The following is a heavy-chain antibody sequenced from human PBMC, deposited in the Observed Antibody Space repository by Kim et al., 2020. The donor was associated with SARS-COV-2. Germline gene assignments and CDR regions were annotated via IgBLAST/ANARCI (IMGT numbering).Heavy chain of an antibody. J-gene: IGHJ4*02. V-gene: IGHV3-7*03. CDR2: GSEG. Sequence: GSEGHYVYSVKGRFTISRDNAKISLYLQMKSLRAEDTAVYYCASTQTFDYWGQGTLVTVSS. CDR3: ASTQTFDY.